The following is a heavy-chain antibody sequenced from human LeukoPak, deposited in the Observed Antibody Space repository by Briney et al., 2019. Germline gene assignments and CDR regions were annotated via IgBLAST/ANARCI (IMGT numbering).Heavy chain of an antibody. V-gene: IGHV4-34*01. D-gene: IGHD3-10*01. CDR2: INHSGST. CDR1: GGSFSGYY. CDR3: ARRSLPTGFDP. Sequence: SETLSLTCAAYGGSFSGYYWSWIRQPPGKGLEWIGEINHSGSTNYNPSLKSRVTISVDTSKNQFSLKLSSVTAADTAVYYCARRSLPTGFDPWGQGTLVTVSS. J-gene: IGHJ5*02.